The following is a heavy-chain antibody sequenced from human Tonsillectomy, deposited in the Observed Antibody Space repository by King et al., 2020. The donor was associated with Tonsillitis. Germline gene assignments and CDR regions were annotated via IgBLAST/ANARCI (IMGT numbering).Heavy chain of an antibody. CDR2: IYTSGSA. CDR1: GDSISSGTYY. V-gene: IGHV4-61*02. Sequence: VQLQESGPGLVKASQTLSLTCTVSGDSISSGTYYWSWIRQPAGKGLEWIGRIYTSGSAYYNPSLKSRVTMSLDTSKDQFSLKVISVTAADTAVYYCARLAVAGTGFYNYYDTDV. D-gene: IGHD6-19*01. J-gene: IGHJ6*03. CDR3: ARLAVAGTGFYNYYDTDV.